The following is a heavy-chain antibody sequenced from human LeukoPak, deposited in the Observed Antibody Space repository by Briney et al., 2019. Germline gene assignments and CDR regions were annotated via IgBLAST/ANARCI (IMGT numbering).Heavy chain of an antibody. J-gene: IGHJ4*02. CDR2: INPNSGGT. Sequence: ASVKVSCKASRYTFTGYYMHWVRQAPGQGLEWMGWINPNSGGTNYAQKFQGRVAMTRDTSISTAYMELSRLRSDDTAVYYCARSRDYDILTGYYFDYWGQGTLVTVSS. CDR3: ARSRDYDILTGYYFDY. D-gene: IGHD3-9*01. CDR1: RYTFTGYY. V-gene: IGHV1-2*02.